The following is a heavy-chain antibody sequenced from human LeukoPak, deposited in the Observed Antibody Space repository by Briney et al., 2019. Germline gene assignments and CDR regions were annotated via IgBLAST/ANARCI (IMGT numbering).Heavy chain of an antibody. V-gene: IGHV3-23*01. Sequence: GGSLRLSCAASGFTFSSYAMSWVRQAPGKGLEWVSALAASGGSTFYVDSVKGRFTVSRDNSKNTLYLQMNSLRAEDTAVYYCARGVLGYGRNDAFDIWGQGTMVTVSS. CDR2: LAASGGST. CDR1: GFTFSSYA. CDR3: ARGVLGYGRNDAFDI. J-gene: IGHJ3*02. D-gene: IGHD4-23*01.